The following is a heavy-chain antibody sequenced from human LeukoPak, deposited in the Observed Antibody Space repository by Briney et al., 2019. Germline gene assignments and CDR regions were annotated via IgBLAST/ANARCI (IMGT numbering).Heavy chain of an antibody. Sequence: PSETLSLTCAVYGGSFSGYYWSWIRQPPGKGLEWIGEINHSGSTNYNPSLKSRVTISVDTSKNQFSLKLSSVTAADTAVYYCARHGSITMVRGVIITVTGWFDPWGQGTLVTVSS. CDR2: INHSGST. V-gene: IGHV4-34*01. CDR1: GGSFSGYY. D-gene: IGHD3-10*01. J-gene: IGHJ5*02. CDR3: ARHGSITMVRGVIITVTGWFDP.